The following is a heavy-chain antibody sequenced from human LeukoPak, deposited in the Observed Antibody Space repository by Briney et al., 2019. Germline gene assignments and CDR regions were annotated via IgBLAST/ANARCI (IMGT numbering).Heavy chain of an antibody. CDR1: GFTFSSYS. V-gene: IGHV3-21*01. D-gene: IGHD3-3*01. Sequence: GGSLRLSCAASGFTFSSYSMNWVRQAPGKGLEWVSSISSSSSYIYYADSVKGRFTISRDNAKNSPYLQMNSLRAEDTAVYYCARVGDDFWSGQHYYYYGMDVWGQGTTVTVSS. J-gene: IGHJ6*02. CDR2: ISSSSSYI. CDR3: ARVGDDFWSGQHYYYYGMDV.